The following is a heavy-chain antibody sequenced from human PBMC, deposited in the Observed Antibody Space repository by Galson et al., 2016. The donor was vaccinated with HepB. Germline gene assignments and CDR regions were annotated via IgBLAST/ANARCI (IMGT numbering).Heavy chain of an antibody. CDR1: GFTFSSYS. V-gene: IGHV3-30-3*01. D-gene: IGHD5-12*01. J-gene: IGHJ4*02. Sequence: SLRLSCAASGFTFSSYSMHWVRQAPGKGLEWVAIISYDGTNKYYADSVKGRLTIARDNSKNTLSLQMNSLRTEDTAVYYCARDRGYNAFDYRPAYLGQGTLVTV. CDR3: ARDRGYNAFDYRPAY. CDR2: ISYDGTNK.